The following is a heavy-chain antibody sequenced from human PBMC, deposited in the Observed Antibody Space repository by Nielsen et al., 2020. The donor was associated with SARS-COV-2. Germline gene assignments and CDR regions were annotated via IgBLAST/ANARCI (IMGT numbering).Heavy chain of an antibody. V-gene: IGHV4-31*03. CDR1: GGSISSGGYY. Sequence: SETLSLTCTVSGGSISSGGYYWSWIRQHPGKGLEWIGYIYYSGSTYYNPSLKSRVTISVDTSKNQFSLKLSSVTAADTAVYYCARDPGCSGGSCSGGWFDPWGQGTLVTVSS. J-gene: IGHJ5*02. CDR2: IYYSGST. CDR3: ARDPGCSGGSCSGGWFDP. D-gene: IGHD2-15*01.